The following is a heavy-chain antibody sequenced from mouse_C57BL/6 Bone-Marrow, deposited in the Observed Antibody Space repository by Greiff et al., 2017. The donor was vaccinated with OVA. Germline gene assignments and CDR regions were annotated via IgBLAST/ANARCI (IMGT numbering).Heavy chain of an antibody. V-gene: IGHV5-9*01. J-gene: IGHJ2*01. D-gene: IGHD1-1*01. Sequence: EVQLQESGGGLVKPGGSLKLSCAASGFTFSSYTMSWVRQTPEKRLEWVATISGGGGNTYYPDSVKGRFTISRDNAKNTLYLQMSSLRSEDTALYYCARGNYGSREEGGYYFDYWGQGTTLTVSS. CDR1: GFTFSSYT. CDR3: ARGNYGSREEGGYYFDY. CDR2: ISGGGGNT.